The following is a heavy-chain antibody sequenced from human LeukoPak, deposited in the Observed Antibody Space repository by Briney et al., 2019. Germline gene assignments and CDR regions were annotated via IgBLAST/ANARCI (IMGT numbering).Heavy chain of an antibody. J-gene: IGHJ2*01. V-gene: IGHV3-21*01. CDR2: ITKSGDQT. CDR3: ARAPALSYWYFDL. Sequence: GGSLRLSCVPSGITFSNSALSWVRQAPGKGLEWVSTITKSGDQTYYADSVQGRFTISRDNAKNSLDLQVNSLRVDDTAVYYCARAPALSYWYFDLWGRGTVVTVSS. CDR1: GITFSNSA.